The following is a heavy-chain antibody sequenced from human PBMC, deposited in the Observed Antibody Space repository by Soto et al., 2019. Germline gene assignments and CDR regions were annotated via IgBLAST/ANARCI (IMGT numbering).Heavy chain of an antibody. Sequence: QVQLVQSGAEVKKPGASVKVSCKASGYTFTSYDINWVRQATGQGLEWMGWMNPNSGNTGYAQKFHGGVSMSXNTSISTAYIERSSLRSEDTAVYYCASSGSGWYLYWGQGTLVTVSS. CDR2: MNPNSGNT. CDR3: ASSGSGWYLY. V-gene: IGHV1-8*01. D-gene: IGHD6-19*01. CDR1: GYTFTSYD. J-gene: IGHJ4*02.